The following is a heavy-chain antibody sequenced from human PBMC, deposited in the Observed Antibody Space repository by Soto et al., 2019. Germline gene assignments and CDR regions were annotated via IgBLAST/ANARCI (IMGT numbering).Heavy chain of an antibody. CDR2: ISSSGATI. Sequence: PWGSLRLSCAASGFTFISYEINWFRQAPGKGLEWVSHISSSGATIYYADSVKGRFTISRDNAKNSVFLQMNSLRAEDTAVYYCARDFYYGMDVWGQGTTVTVSS. CDR1: GFTFISYE. J-gene: IGHJ6*02. CDR3: ARDFYYGMDV. V-gene: IGHV3-48*03.